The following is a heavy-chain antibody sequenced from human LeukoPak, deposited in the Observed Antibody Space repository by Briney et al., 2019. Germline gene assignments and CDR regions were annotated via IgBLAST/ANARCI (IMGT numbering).Heavy chain of an antibody. CDR1: GGSFSGYY. J-gene: IGHJ4*02. CDR3: ARLHLLSSGWYPMADS. CDR2: INHSGST. V-gene: IGHV4-34*01. Sequence: PSETLSLTCAVYGGSFSGYYWSWIRQPPGKGLEWIGEINHSGSTNYNPSLKSRVTISVDTSKNQFSLKLSCVTAADTAVYYCARLHLLSSGWYPMADSWGQGTLVTVSS. D-gene: IGHD6-19*01.